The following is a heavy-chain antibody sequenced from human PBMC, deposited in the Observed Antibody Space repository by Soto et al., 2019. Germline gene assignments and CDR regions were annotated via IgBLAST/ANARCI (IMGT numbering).Heavy chain of an antibody. Sequence: QVQLQESGPGLVKPSQTLSLTCTVSGGSISSGDYYWSWIRQPPGKGLEWIGYIYYSGSTYYNPSLNSRATISVYTSTYQFTLTLRSVTSADTAVYYCTRDIVVVPAAKGESFDIWGQGTMATVSS. CDR2: IYYSGST. V-gene: IGHV4-30-4*01. CDR1: GGSISSGDYY. D-gene: IGHD2-2*01. CDR3: TRDIVVVPAAKGESFDI. J-gene: IGHJ3*02.